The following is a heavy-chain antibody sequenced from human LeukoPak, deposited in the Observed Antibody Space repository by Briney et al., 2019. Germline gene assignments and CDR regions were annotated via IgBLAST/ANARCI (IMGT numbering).Heavy chain of an antibody. J-gene: IGHJ4*02. CDR2: SYYTGST. CDR3: ARVRGGYDAIDH. V-gene: IGHV4-59*02. D-gene: IGHD5-12*01. CDR1: GGSVSTYH. Sequence: SETLSLTCTVSGGSVSTYHWGWIRQPPGKGREWIGYSYYTGSTNYTPSLTGRVTISVDMSKNQFSLKLISVTAADTAVYHCARVRGGYDAIDHWGQGTLVTVSS.